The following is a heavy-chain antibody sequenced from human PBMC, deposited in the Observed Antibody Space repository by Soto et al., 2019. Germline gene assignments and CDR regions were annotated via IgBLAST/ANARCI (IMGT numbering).Heavy chain of an antibody. CDR3: ARARYCSSTSCYRSPYGMDV. Sequence: GGSLRLSCAASGFTFSSYAMHWVRQAPGKGLEWVAVISYDGSNKYYADSAKGRFTISRDNSKNTLYLQMNSLRAEDTAVYYCARARYCSSTSCYRSPYGMDVWGQGTTVTVSS. V-gene: IGHV3-30-3*01. D-gene: IGHD2-2*02. J-gene: IGHJ6*02. CDR1: GFTFSSYA. CDR2: ISYDGSNK.